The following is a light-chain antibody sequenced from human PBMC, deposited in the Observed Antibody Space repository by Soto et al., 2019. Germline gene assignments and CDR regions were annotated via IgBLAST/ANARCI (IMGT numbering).Light chain of an antibody. CDR1: SSDIGAYNY. CDR2: DVS. V-gene: IGLV2-14*03. J-gene: IGLJ2*01. CDR3: SSYASSRSSV. Sequence: ALTQPASVSGSPGQSITISCTGTSSDIGAYNYVSWYQQHAGKAPKLMIYDVSNRPSGVSNRFSGSKSGNTASLTISGLQAEDEADYYCSSYASSRSSVFGGGTKLTVL.